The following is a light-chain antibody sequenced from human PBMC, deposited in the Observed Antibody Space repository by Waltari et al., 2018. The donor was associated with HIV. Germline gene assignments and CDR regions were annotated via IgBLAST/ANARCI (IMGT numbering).Light chain of an antibody. Sequence: QSVLPQPASVSGSPGQSITISCTGTNSDVVGYGYVSWYQQPPGQAPKLLIYEVTHRPSGISSRFSGSKSGNTASMTISGLQAEDEADYYCSSYTATTAILFGGGTKVTVL. V-gene: IGLV2-14*01. CDR2: EVT. CDR1: NSDVVGYGY. CDR3: SSYTATTAIL. J-gene: IGLJ3*02.